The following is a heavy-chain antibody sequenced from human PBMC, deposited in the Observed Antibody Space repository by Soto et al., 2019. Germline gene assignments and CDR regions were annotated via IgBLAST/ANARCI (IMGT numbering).Heavy chain of an antibody. CDR2: INPNSGDT. J-gene: IGHJ6*02. D-gene: IGHD1-1*01. CDR1: GYTFTGYF. Sequence: ASVKVSCKSSGYTFTGYFMHWLRQAPGQGLEWMGWINPNSGDTNYGQKFQGRVTMTSEPSISTAYEEVTGLTSDETAEYYCADQIRLVYYYHHMDVWGQGTMVTVSS. CDR3: ADQIRLVYYYHHMDV. V-gene: IGHV1-2*02.